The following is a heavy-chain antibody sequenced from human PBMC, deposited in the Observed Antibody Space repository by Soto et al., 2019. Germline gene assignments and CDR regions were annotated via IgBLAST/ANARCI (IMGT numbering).Heavy chain of an antibody. CDR3: ARALGGGLFGGVIMACFYMAV. CDR1: GGSISSYY. Sequence: PSETLSLTCTVSGGSISSYYWSWIRQPPGKGLEWIGYIYYSGSTNYNPSLKSRVTISVDTSKNQFSLKLSSVTAADTAVYYCARALGGGLFGGVIMACFYMAVWGKGSTVTVSS. CDR2: IYYSGST. V-gene: IGHV4-59*01. D-gene: IGHD3-3*01. J-gene: IGHJ6*03.